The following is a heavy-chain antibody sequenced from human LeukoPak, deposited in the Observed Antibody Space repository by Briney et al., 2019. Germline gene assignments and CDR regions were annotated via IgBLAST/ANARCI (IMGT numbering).Heavy chain of an antibody. Sequence: GASVKVSCKASGYTFTSYGISWVRQAPGQGLEWMGWISAYNGNTKYAQKLQGRVTMTTDTSTSTAYMELRSLRSDDTAVYYCARVELYYYDSSGYYLNFDYWGQGTLVTVSS. V-gene: IGHV1-18*01. D-gene: IGHD3-22*01. J-gene: IGHJ4*02. CDR2: ISAYNGNT. CDR3: ARVELYYYDSSGYYLNFDY. CDR1: GYTFTSYG.